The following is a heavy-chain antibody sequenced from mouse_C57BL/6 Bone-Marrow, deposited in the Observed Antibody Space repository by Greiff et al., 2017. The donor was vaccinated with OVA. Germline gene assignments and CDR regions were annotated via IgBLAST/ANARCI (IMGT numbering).Heavy chain of an antibody. CDR3: ARWITTVVATDY. Sequence: VQLQQSGAELVKPGASVKISCKASGYAFSSYWMNWVKQRPGKGLEWIGQIYPGDGDTNYNGKFKGKATLTADKSSSTAYMQLSSLTSEDSAVYFCARWITTVVATDYWGQGTTLTVSS. V-gene: IGHV1-80*01. D-gene: IGHD1-1*01. CDR2: IYPGDGDT. CDR1: GYAFSSYW. J-gene: IGHJ2*01.